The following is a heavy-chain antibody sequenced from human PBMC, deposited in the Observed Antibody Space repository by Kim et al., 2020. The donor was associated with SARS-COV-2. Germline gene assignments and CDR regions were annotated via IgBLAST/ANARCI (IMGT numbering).Heavy chain of an antibody. CDR2: IIPIFGTA. D-gene: IGHD5-12*01. Sequence: SVKVSCKASGGTFSSYAISWVRQAPGQGLEWMGGIIPIFGTANYAQKFQGRVTITADESTSTAYMELSSLRSEDTAVYYCARPAVWWQRVPFDYWGQGTLVTVSS. V-gene: IGHV1-69*13. J-gene: IGHJ4*02. CDR1: GGTFSSYA. CDR3: ARPAVWWQRVPFDY.